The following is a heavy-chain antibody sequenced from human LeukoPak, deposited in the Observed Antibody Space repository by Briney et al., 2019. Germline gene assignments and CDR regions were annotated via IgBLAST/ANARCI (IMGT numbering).Heavy chain of an antibody. V-gene: IGHV3-21*01. CDR3: ARRGVIEAFDI. CDR2: ISSSSSYI. J-gene: IGHJ3*02. CDR1: GFTFSSYS. Sequence: GGSLRLSCAASGFTFSSYSMNWVRQAPGKGLEWVSSISSSSSYIYYADSVKGRFTISRDNAKNSLYLQMNSLRAEDTAVCYCARRGVIEAFDIWGQGTMVTVSS. D-gene: IGHD3-10*01.